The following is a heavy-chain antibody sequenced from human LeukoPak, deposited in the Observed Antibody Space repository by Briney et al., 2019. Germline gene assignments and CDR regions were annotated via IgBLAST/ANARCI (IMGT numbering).Heavy chain of an antibody. D-gene: IGHD6-13*01. V-gene: IGHV3-7*01. CDR1: GFTFSNYW. Sequence: GGSLRLSCAASGFTFSNYWMAWVRQAPGKGLEWVANIKQDGSERYYVDSLERRFIISRDNAKYSLYLQMNSLRGEDTAVYYCAREISSWYRTEGRFDPWGQGTLVTVSS. CDR3: AREISSWYRTEGRFDP. CDR2: IKQDGSER. J-gene: IGHJ5*02.